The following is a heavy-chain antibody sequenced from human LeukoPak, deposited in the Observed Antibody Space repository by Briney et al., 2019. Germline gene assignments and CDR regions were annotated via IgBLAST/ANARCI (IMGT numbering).Heavy chain of an antibody. CDR3: ASVTHSNYVGY. CDR2: ISSSSSTI. Sequence: GGSLRLSCAASGFTVSSNYMSWVRQAPGKGLEWVSYISSSSSTIHYADSVKGRFTISRDNAKNSLYLQMNSLRAEDTAVYYCASVTHSNYVGYWGQGTLVTVSS. V-gene: IGHV3-48*01. D-gene: IGHD4-11*01. J-gene: IGHJ4*02. CDR1: GFTVSSNY.